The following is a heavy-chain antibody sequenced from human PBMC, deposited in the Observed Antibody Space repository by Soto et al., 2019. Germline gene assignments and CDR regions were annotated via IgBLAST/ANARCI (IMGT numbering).Heavy chain of an antibody. CDR1: GGSITTGGYY. D-gene: IGHD2-15*01. CDR2: RYYSEST. CDR3: ARTKCSGGSCYSWSLDY. V-gene: IGHV4-31*03. J-gene: IGHJ4*02. Sequence: SETLSLTCTVSGGSITTGGYYWSWIRQLPGKGLEWIGHRYYSESTYYNPSLKSRVSISLDTSRNQFSLKLSFVTAADTAMYYCARTKCSGGSCYSWSLDYWGQGTPVTVSS.